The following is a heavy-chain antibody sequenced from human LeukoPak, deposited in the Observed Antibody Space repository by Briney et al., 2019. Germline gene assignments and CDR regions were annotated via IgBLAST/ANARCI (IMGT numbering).Heavy chain of an antibody. V-gene: IGHV4-4*07. Sequence: SETLSLTCTVTGGSISSYYWSWIRQPAGKGLEWIGRIYTSGSTNYNPSLKSRITISVDKSKTQFSLKLSSVTAADAAVYYCARIGSTSFDYWGQGTLVTVSS. CDR1: GGSISSYY. CDR3: ARIGSTSFDY. J-gene: IGHJ4*02. CDR2: IYTSGST. D-gene: IGHD2-2*01.